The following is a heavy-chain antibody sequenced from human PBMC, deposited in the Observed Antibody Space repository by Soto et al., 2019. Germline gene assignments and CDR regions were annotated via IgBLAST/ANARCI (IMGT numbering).Heavy chain of an antibody. CDR2: INNAYST. V-gene: IGHV3-66*01. J-gene: IGHJ6*02. CDR3: VRENYYSGMDV. CDR1: GFDASVNY. Sequence: EVQLEESGGTLVQPGGSLRLSCAASGFDASVNYMTWVRQAPGKGLEWVSAINNAYSTFYADSVKGRFTISRDNSKNTVYLQMNSLRVADTAMYYCVRENYYSGMDVWGQGTAVTVAS.